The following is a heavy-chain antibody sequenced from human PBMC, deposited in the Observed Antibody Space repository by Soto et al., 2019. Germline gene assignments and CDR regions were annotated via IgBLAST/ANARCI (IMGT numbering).Heavy chain of an antibody. Sequence: RRLSFAASGXTFSSYSMNWVRQAPGKGLEWVSSISSSSSYIYYADSVKGRFTISRDNAKNSLYLQMNSLRAEDTAVYYCARDYSGYDFRTDYYGMDVWGQGTTVTVSS. V-gene: IGHV3-21*01. CDR3: ARDYSGYDFRTDYYGMDV. CDR2: ISSSSSYI. CDR1: GXTFSSYS. J-gene: IGHJ6*02. D-gene: IGHD5-12*01.